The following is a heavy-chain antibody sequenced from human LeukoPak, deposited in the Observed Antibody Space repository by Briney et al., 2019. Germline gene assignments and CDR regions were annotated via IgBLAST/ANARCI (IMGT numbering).Heavy chain of an antibody. V-gene: IGHV3-7*03. CDR3: ARSLPYGTTWYGRSDF. CDR2: IRQDGDTK. D-gene: IGHD6-13*01. CDR1: GFPFNAYW. J-gene: IGHJ4*02. Sequence: GGSLRLSCAACGFPFNAYWMTWVRQAPGKGLDWVANIRQDGDTKYYVDSVKGRFTISRDNAMNSLYLQMNSLRAEDTAIYYCARSLPYGTTWYGRSDFWGQGTLVTVSS.